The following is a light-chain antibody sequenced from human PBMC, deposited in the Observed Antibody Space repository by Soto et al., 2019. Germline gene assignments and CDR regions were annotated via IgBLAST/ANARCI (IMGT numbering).Light chain of an antibody. J-gene: IGLJ3*02. V-gene: IGLV2-11*01. CDR2: DVS. CDR1: SSDVGAYNY. Sequence: QSALTQPRSVSGSPGQSVTISCTGTSSDVGAYNYVSWYQHHPGKALKVMIYDVSERPSGVPDRFSGSKSDNKASLTISGLQAEDEADYYCCSHAGSYSWVFGGGTKVTVL. CDR3: CSHAGSYSWV.